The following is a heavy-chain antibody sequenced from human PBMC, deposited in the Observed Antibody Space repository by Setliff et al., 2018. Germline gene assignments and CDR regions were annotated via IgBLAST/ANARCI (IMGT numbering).Heavy chain of an antibody. J-gene: IGHJ5*02. Sequence: ASVKVSCKTSGYIFNDYGIAWVRQAPGQGLEWMAWISPYSGKTYNSPSLHGRLTLTTDTSTATAHMELRNLAFNGTAVYYCARINFYDSTAYYYAPHHWGQGTLVTVSS. CDR1: GYIFNDYG. CDR2: ISPYSGKT. D-gene: IGHD3-22*01. CDR3: ARINFYDSTAYYYAPHH. V-gene: IGHV1-18*01.